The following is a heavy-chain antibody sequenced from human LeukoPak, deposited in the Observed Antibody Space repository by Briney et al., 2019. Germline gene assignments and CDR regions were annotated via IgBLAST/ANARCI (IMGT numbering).Heavy chain of an antibody. Sequence: ASVTVPCKASRYTFTSYGISWVRQAPGQGLEWMGWISAYNGNTNYAQKLQGRVTMTPDTSTSTAYMELRSLRSDDTAVYYCARRGRDGYNEFDYWGQGTLVTVSS. CDR2: ISAYNGNT. D-gene: IGHD5-24*01. CDR1: RYTFTSYG. CDR3: ARRGRDGYNEFDY. V-gene: IGHV1-18*01. J-gene: IGHJ4*02.